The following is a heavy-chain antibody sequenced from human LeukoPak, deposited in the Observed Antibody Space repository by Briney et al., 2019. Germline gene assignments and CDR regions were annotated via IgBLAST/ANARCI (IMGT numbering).Heavy chain of an antibody. V-gene: IGHV4-59*01. J-gene: IGHJ2*01. CDR3: ARVMVRGVSDWYFDL. CDR1: GGSISSYY. D-gene: IGHD3-10*01. CDR2: IYYSGST. Sequence: SETLSPTCTVSGGSISSYYWSWIRQPPGKGLEWIGYIYYSGSTNYNPSFKSRVTISVDTSKNQFSLKLSSVTAADTAVYYCARVMVRGVSDWYFDLWGRGTLVTVSS.